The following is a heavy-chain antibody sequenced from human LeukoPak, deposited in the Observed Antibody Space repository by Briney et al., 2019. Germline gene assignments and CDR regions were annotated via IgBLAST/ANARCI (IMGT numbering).Heavy chain of an antibody. V-gene: IGHV3-7*01. Sequence: QPGGSLRLSCAAPGFTFSTSWMNWVRQAPGKGREWVANINQDGSEKYYVDSVKGRFSISRDNAKNSLYLQMNSLRAEDTAVYYCGVVYRGQGILVTVSS. D-gene: IGHD5/OR15-5a*01. CDR2: INQDGSEK. CDR1: GFTFSTSW. J-gene: IGHJ4*02. CDR3: GVVY.